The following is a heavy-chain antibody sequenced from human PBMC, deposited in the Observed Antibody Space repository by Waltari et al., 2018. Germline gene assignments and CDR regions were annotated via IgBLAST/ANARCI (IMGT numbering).Heavy chain of an antibody. D-gene: IGHD2-2*01. CDR1: GGSISSSSYY. V-gene: IGHV4-39*01. Sequence: QLQLQESGPGLVKPSETLSLTCTVSGGSISSSSYYWGWIRQPPGKGLEWIGSIYYSGSTYYNPSLKSRVTISVDTSKNQFSLKLSSVTAADTAVYYCARGGVVVPNKPKDGAYNWFDPWGQGTLVTVSS. CDR2: IYYSGST. CDR3: ARGGVVVPNKPKDGAYNWFDP. J-gene: IGHJ5*02.